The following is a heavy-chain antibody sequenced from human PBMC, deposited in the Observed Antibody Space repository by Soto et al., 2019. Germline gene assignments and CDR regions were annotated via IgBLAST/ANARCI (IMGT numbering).Heavy chain of an antibody. J-gene: IGHJ4*02. Sequence: PEGSPRLSCTASGFTFSMYWMHWVRQVPGKGPEWVSRISDDGSRADYADSVKGRFTISRDNAKNTLYLEMHVLRADDTAVYYCTRGPRPSSVGTGAFWGQGTPVTVSS. CDR3: TRGPRPSSVGTGAF. D-gene: IGHD3-10*01. V-gene: IGHV3-74*01. CDR2: ISDDGSRA. CDR1: GFTFSMYW.